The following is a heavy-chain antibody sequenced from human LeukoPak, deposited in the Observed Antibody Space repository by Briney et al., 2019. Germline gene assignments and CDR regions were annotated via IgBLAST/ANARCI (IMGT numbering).Heavy chain of an antibody. CDR1: GGSFSGYY. Sequence: SETLSLTCAVYGGSFSGYYWSWIRQPPGKGLEWIGEINHSGSTNYNPSLKSRVTISVDTSKNQFSLKLSSVTAADTAVYYCARLGYDSSGYYPPPLSYYFDYWGQGTLVTVSS. J-gene: IGHJ4*02. V-gene: IGHV4-34*01. CDR2: INHSGST. CDR3: ARLGYDSSGYYPPPLSYYFDY. D-gene: IGHD3-22*01.